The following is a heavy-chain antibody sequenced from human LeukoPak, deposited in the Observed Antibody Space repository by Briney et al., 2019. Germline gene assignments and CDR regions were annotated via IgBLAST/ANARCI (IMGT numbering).Heavy chain of an antibody. D-gene: IGHD2-2*01. V-gene: IGHV4-30-4*08. CDR1: GGSISSGDYY. J-gene: IGHJ4*02. CDR2: IYYSGST. CDR3: AAGCSSTSCSTDY. Sequence: SSQTLSLTCTVSGGSISSGDYYWSWIRQPPGKGLEWIGYIYYSGSTYYNPPLKSRVTISVDTSKNQFSLKLSSVTAADTAVYYCAAGCSSTSCSTDYWGQGTLVTVSS.